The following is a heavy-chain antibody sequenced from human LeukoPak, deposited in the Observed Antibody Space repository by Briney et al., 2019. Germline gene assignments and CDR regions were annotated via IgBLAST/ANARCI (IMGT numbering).Heavy chain of an antibody. CDR3: ATSLHYYDTSV. D-gene: IGHD3-22*01. CDR2: MSTSGQTR. Sequence: PGGSLRLSCTASGFTFSDYYMSWIRRAPGKGLEWLSYMSTSGQTRFYADSVKGRFTISRDNAKNSLYLQMNSLRVEDTALYYCATSLHYYDTSVWGQGTLVTVSS. CDR1: GFTFSDYY. V-gene: IGHV3-11*01. J-gene: IGHJ4*02.